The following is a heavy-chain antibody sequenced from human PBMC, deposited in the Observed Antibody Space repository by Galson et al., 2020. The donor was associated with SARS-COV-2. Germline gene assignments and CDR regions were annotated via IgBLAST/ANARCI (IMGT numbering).Heavy chain of an antibody. Sequence: ETSETLSLTCTVSGGSLSNYYWTGIRQTAGKGREWIGRVFTSGGTNYKPAHKSRVTMSVDTSKNQFSLKLRSVTAADTAVYYCVREESWDYYFESWGQGTLVTVSA. CDR1: GGSLSNYY. J-gene: IGHJ4*02. CDR3: VREESWDYYFES. CDR2: VFTSGGT. V-gene: IGHV4-4*07. D-gene: IGHD1-26*01.